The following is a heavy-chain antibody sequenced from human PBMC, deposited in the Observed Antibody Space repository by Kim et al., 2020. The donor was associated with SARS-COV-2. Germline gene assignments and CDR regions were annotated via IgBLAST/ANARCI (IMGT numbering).Heavy chain of an antibody. D-gene: IGHD1-26*01. CDR1: GFTFSSYS. V-gene: IGHV3-21*01. J-gene: IGHJ3*02. Sequence: GGSLRLSCAASGFTFSSYSMNWVRQAPGKGLEWVSFISSSSSYIYYADSVKGQFTISRDNAKNSLYLQMNSLRAEDTAVYYCATPPGSYFADAFDIWCQGTMVTVSS. CDR2: ISSSSSYI. CDR3: ATPPGSYFADAFDI.